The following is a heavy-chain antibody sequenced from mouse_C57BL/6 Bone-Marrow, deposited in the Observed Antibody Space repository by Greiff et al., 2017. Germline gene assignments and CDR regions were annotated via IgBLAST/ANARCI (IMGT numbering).Heavy chain of an antibody. Sequence: EVQLQQSGAELVRPGASVKLSCTASGFNIKDDYMHWVKQRPEQGLEWIGWIDPENGDTEYASKFQGKATITADTSSNTAYLQLSSLTSEDTAVYYCTTPSTSYGNPGFAYWGQGTLVTVSA. D-gene: IGHD2-1*01. CDR2: IDPENGDT. V-gene: IGHV14-4*01. J-gene: IGHJ3*01. CDR3: TTPSTSYGNPGFAY. CDR1: GFNIKDDY.